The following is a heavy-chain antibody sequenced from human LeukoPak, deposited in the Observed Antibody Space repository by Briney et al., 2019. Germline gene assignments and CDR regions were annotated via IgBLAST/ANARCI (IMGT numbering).Heavy chain of an antibody. CDR3: ARGAGYNYPYYIDY. CDR2: IYGGGNI. V-gene: IGHV3-53*01. CDR1: GFTVSSNY. Sequence: GGSLRLSCAASGFTVSSNYMNWVRQAPGKGLEWVSVIYGGGNIYNADSVKGRFTISRDNSKNTLYLQMNSLRAEDTAVYYCARGAGYNYPYYIDYWGQGTLVTVSS. J-gene: IGHJ4*02. D-gene: IGHD5-24*01.